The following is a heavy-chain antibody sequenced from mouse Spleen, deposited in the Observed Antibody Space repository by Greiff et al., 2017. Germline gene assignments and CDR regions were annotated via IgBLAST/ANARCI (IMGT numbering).Heavy chain of an antibody. CDR3: ARDGGYYFDY. CDR1: GFTFSDYY. Sequence: EVKLMESEGGLVQPGSSMKLSCTASGFTFSDYYMAWVRQVPEKGLEWVANINYDGSSTYYLDSLKSRFIISRDNAKNILYLQMSSLKSEDTATYYCARDGGYYFDYWGQGTTLTVSS. V-gene: IGHV5-16*01. J-gene: IGHJ2*01. CDR2: INYDGSST.